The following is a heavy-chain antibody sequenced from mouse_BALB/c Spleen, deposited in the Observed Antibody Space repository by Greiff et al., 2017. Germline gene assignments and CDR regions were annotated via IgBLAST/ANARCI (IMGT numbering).Heavy chain of an antibody. CDR3: ARHGGSSMDY. CDR1: GFTFSSYY. J-gene: IGHJ4*01. V-gene: IGHV5-6-2*01. Sequence: EVKLEESGGGLVKLGGSLKLSCAASGFTFSSYYMSWVRQTPEKRLELVAAINSNGGSTYYPDTVKGRFTISRDNAKNTLYLQMSSLKSEDTALYYCARHGGSSMDYWGQGTSVTVSS. CDR2: INSNGGST.